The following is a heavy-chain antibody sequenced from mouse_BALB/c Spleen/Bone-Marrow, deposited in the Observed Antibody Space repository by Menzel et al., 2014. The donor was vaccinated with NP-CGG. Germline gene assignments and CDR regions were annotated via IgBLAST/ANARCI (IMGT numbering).Heavy chain of an antibody. V-gene: IGHV1-67*01. CDR1: GYTFTGYA. CDR3: ASTAGTQYDYFAY. CDR2: ISSYSGNT. J-gene: IGHJ2*01. D-gene: IGHD1-2*01. Sequence: QVQLQQSGPELVRPGVSVKISCKGFGYTFTGYAIHWVKQSHAETLEWIGVISSYSGNTNYNQKFKGRATMTVDKSSSTAYMELARLTSEDSAIYYCASTAGTQYDYFAYWGQGTTLTVSS.